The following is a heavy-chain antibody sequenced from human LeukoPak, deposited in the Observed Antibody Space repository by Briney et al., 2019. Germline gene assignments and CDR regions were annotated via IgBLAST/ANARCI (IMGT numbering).Heavy chain of an antibody. V-gene: IGHV4-59*08. Sequence: SETLSLTCIVSGGXSSRYYCSWIRQPPGKGLEWIGYISYSGSTNYNPSLKSRVTISVDTSKNQFSLKLTSVTAADTAVYYCARSSYGSGSDYWGQGTLVTVSS. CDR3: ARSSYGSGSDY. CDR1: GGXSSRYY. CDR2: ISYSGST. J-gene: IGHJ4*02. D-gene: IGHD3-10*01.